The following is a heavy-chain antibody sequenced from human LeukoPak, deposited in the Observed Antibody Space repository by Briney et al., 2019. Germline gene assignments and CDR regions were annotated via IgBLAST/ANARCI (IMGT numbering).Heavy chain of an antibody. J-gene: IGHJ6*03. Sequence: SQTLSLTCAVYGGSFSGYYWSWIRQPPGKGLEWIGEINHSGSTNYNPSLKSRVTISVDTSKNQFSLKLSSVTVADTAVYYCASSPMVRGVSGYYYYMDVWGKGTTVTVSS. V-gene: IGHV4-34*01. CDR1: GGSFSGYY. D-gene: IGHD3-10*01. CDR2: INHSGST. CDR3: ASSPMVRGVSGYYYYMDV.